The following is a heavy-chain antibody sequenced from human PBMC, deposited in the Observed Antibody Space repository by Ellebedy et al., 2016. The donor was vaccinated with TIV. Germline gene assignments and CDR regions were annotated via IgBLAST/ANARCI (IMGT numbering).Heavy chain of an antibody. D-gene: IGHD3-16*01. CDR3: ARDLGPWRDYYYYGMDV. CDR1: GFTFSSYA. CDR2: ISSSSSYI. Sequence: GESLKISCAASGFTFSSYAMSWVRQAPGKGLEWVSSISSSSSYIYYADSVKGRFTISRDNAKNSLYLQMNSLRAEDTAVYYCARDLGPWRDYYYYGMDVWGQGTTVTVSS. J-gene: IGHJ6*02. V-gene: IGHV3-21*01.